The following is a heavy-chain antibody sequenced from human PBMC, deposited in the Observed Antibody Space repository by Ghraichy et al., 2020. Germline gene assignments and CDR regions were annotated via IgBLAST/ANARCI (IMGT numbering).Heavy chain of an antibody. CDR1: GFTFGDYA. Sequence: GGSLRLSCTASGFTFGDYAMSWFRQAPGKGLEWVGFIRSKVYGGTTEYAASVKGRFTISRDDSKSIAYLQMNSLKTEDTAVYYCTNYCSGGSCYFTAEYFQHWGQGTLVTVS. V-gene: IGHV3-49*03. D-gene: IGHD2-15*01. CDR3: TNYCSGGSCYFTAEYFQH. J-gene: IGHJ1*01. CDR2: IRSKVYGGTT.